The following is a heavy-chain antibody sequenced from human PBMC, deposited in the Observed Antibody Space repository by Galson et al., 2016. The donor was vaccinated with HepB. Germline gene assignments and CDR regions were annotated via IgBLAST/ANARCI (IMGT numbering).Heavy chain of an antibody. CDR2: ISYDGSDK. V-gene: IGHV3-30*18. Sequence: SLRLSCAASGFTLSSYGMHWVRQAPGKGLEWVAVISYDGSDKYYGNSVKGRFTISRDNSKNKLSLQMNSLKAVDTAVYYCVKDYCVGGSCFPTDSWGHGTLVTVSS. J-gene: IGHJ5*01. CDR1: GFTLSSYG. D-gene: IGHD2-15*01. CDR3: VKDYCVGGSCFPTDS.